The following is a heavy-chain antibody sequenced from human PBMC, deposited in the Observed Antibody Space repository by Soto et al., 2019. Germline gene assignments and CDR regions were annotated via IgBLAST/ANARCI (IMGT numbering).Heavy chain of an antibody. CDR2: IIPIFGTA. J-gene: IGHJ4*02. CDR3: AIAQYSYGINFFDY. Sequence: SVKVSCKASGGTFSSYAISWVRQAPGQGLEWMGGIIPIFGTANYAQKFQGRVTITADESTSTAYMELSSLRSEDTAVYYCAIAQYSYGINFFDYWGQGTLVTVYS. V-gene: IGHV1-69*13. D-gene: IGHD5-18*01. CDR1: GGTFSSYA.